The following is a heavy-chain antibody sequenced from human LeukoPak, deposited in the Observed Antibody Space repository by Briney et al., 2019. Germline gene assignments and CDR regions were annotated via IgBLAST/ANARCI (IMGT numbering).Heavy chain of an antibody. J-gene: IGHJ4*02. CDR1: GGSISSGSYY. CDR3: ARGAYYVGFDY. Sequence: SQTLSLTCTVSGGSISSGSYYWSWIRQPAGKGLEWIGRIYTSGSTNYNPSLKSRVTISVDTSKNQFSLKLSSVTAADTAVYYCARGAYYVGFDYWGQGTLVTVSS. CDR2: IYTSGST. V-gene: IGHV4-61*02. D-gene: IGHD1-26*01.